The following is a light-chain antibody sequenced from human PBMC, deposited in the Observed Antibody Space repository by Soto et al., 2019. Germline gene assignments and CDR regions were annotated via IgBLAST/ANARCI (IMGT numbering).Light chain of an antibody. Sequence: DIHITQSPTSMSASVGDRVTVTCHASQDITNYLNWYQQKPGKAPKLLINDASNLESGVPSRFSGSGSGTEFTLTISSLQSEDFAVYYCQQYNNWPPPIPFGQGTRLDIK. CDR3: QQYNNWPPPIP. J-gene: IGKJ5*01. CDR1: QDITNY. V-gene: IGKV1-33*01. CDR2: DAS.